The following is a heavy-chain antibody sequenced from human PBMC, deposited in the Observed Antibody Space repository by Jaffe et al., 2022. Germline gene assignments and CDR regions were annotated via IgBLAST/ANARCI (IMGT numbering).Heavy chain of an antibody. V-gene: IGHV3-30*02. CDR1: RFSFSAFG. CDR3: VKDRGGVRGENYFDS. J-gene: IGHJ4*02. D-gene: IGHD3-10*01. Sequence: QVQLVESGGGVVQPGGSLRLSCAASRFSFSAFGMHWLRQAPGKGLDWVTFIRHDGGNKYYADSVKGRFTISRDNSRSTLYLQMNSLRPDDTAIYYCVKDRGGVRGENYFDSWGPGTLVTVSS. CDR2: IRHDGGNK.